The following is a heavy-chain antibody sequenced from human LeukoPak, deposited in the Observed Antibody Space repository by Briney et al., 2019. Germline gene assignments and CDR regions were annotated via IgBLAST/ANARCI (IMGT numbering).Heavy chain of an antibody. D-gene: IGHD2-2*01. CDR1: GYSISSGYY. Sequence: SETLSLTCAVSGYSISSGYYWGWIRQPPGKGLEWIGSISHSGSTYYNPSLKSRVTISVDTSKNQFSLKLSSVTAADTAVYYCAKTLLGYCSSTSCPTHYFDYWGQGTLVTVSS. J-gene: IGHJ4*02. CDR3: AKTLLGYCSSTSCPTHYFDY. CDR2: ISHSGST. V-gene: IGHV4-38-2*01.